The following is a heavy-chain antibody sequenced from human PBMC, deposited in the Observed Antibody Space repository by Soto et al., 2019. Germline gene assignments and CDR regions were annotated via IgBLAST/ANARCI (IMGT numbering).Heavy chain of an antibody. D-gene: IGHD4-17*01. V-gene: IGHV4-39*01. CDR3: DKGKTTVSTFDY. CDR1: GGSISSSSYY. CDR2: IYYSGST. J-gene: IGHJ4*02. Sequence: SETLSLTCTVSGGSISSSSYYWGWIRQPPGKGLEWIGSIYYSGSTYYNPSLKSRVTISVDTYKNQFSLKLSSATVAYTAVYYCDKGKTTVSTFDYWGQGTLVTVSS.